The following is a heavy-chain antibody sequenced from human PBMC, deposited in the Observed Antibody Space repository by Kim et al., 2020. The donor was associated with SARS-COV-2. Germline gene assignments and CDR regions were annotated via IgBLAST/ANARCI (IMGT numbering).Heavy chain of an antibody. Sequence: ASVKVSCKASGYTFTTYHMHWVRQAPGRGLEWMGTINPSGGTTSYAQNFQGRVTMTRDTSTSTVYMELSSLRHEDTAVYYCARDEHDDSSGRDYWGQETL. CDR3: ARDEHDDSSGRDY. J-gene: IGHJ4*02. CDR2: INPSGGTT. CDR1: GYTFTTYH. V-gene: IGHV1-46*01. D-gene: IGHD6-19*01.